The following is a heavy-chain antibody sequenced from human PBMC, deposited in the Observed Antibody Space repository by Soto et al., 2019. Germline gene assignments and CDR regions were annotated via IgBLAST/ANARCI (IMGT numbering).Heavy chain of an antibody. CDR3: AKEGYSSGWSYYYYYGMDV. D-gene: IGHD6-19*01. Sequence: GGSLILSCAASGFTFSSYGMHWVRQAPGKGLEWVAVISYDGSNKYYADSVKGRFTISRDNSKNTLYLQMNSLRAEDTAVYYCAKEGYSSGWSYYYYYGMDVWGQGTTVTVSS. CDR1: GFTFSSYG. V-gene: IGHV3-30*18. J-gene: IGHJ6*02. CDR2: ISYDGSNK.